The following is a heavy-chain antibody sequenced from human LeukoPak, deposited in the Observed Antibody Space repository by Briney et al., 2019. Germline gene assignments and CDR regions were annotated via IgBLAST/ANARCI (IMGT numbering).Heavy chain of an antibody. D-gene: IGHD3-10*01. CDR2: IYYTGST. CDR1: GGSVSSGTYY. J-gene: IGHJ4*02. V-gene: IGHV4-61*01. Sequence: PSETLSLTCTVSGGSVSSGTYYWSWIRQPPGKGLEWIGYIYYTGSTNYNPSPKSRLTISVDTSKNQFSLKLSSVTAADTAVYYCARRGGSGRSFDYWGQGTLVTVSS. CDR3: ARRGGSGRSFDY.